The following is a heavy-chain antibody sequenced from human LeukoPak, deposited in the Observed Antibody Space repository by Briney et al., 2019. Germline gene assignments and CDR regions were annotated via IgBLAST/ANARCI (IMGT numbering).Heavy chain of an antibody. CDR3: ARDFVSGSSDSFDI. Sequence: GGSLRLSCAASRFTFNTYEMNWVRQAPGKGLEWVSYITSSGNTIYYADSVKGRFTISRDNAKNSLYLQMHSLRAEDTAVYYCARDFVSGSSDSFDIWGQGTMVTVSS. D-gene: IGHD1-26*01. CDR2: ITSSGNTI. CDR1: RFTFNTYE. V-gene: IGHV3-48*03. J-gene: IGHJ3*02.